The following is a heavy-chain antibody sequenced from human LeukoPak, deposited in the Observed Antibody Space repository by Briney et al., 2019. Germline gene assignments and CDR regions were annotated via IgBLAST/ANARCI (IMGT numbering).Heavy chain of an antibody. V-gene: IGHV1-18*01. CDR2: INTYDGNT. Sequence: ASVKVSCKACRYTLSSYLVSCVRQAPGQGLEWMGWINTYDGNTNYAQNFQGRVAMTTDTSTSTAYMELRSLRSYDTAVYYCAKDFATWYFYHWGQGTLVTVSS. J-gene: IGHJ1*01. CDR3: AKDFATWYFYH. CDR1: RYTLSSYL. D-gene: IGHD2-15*01.